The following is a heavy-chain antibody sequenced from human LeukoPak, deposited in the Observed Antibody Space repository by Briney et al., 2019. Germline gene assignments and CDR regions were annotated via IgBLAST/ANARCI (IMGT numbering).Heavy chain of an antibody. CDR2: IYYSGST. J-gene: IGHJ5*02. CDR3: ARDQDGFGP. D-gene: IGHD5-24*01. Sequence: PSETLSLTCTVSGGSISSYYWSWIRQPPGKGLEWIGYIYYSGSTYYNPSLKSRVTISVDTSKNQFSLKLSSVTAADTAVYYCARDQDGFGPWGQGTLVTVSS. V-gene: IGHV4-59*12. CDR1: GGSISSYY.